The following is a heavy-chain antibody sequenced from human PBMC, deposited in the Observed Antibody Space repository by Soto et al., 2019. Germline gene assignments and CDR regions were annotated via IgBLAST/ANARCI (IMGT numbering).Heavy chain of an antibody. CDR1: GYTFTSYY. D-gene: IGHD3-3*01. V-gene: IGHV1-46*01. CDR2: INPSGGST. Sequence: ASVKVSCKASGYTFTSYYMHWVRQAPGQGLEWMGIINPSGGSTSYAQKLQGRVTMTRDTSTSTVYMELSSLRSEDTAVYYCARAISGITIFRVVIPQLTPPTNWFDPWGQGTLFTVSS. CDR3: ARAISGITIFRVVIPQLTPPTNWFDP. J-gene: IGHJ5*01.